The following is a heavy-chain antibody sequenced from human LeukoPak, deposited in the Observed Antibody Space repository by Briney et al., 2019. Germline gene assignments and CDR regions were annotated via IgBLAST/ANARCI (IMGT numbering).Heavy chain of an antibody. Sequence: GGSLRLSCAASGFTFSSYWMSWVRQAPGKGLEWVSAISGSGGSTYYADSVKGRFTISRDNSKNTLYLQMNSLRAEDTAVYYCAKDLGGSYENDAFDIWGQGTMVTVSS. CDR2: ISGSGGST. CDR1: GFTFSSYW. D-gene: IGHD1-26*01. CDR3: AKDLGGSYENDAFDI. J-gene: IGHJ3*02. V-gene: IGHV3-23*01.